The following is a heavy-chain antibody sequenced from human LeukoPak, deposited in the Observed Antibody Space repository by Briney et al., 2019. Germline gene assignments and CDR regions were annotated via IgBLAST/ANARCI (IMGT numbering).Heavy chain of an antibody. J-gene: IGHJ5*02. CDR1: GYTFTSYC. CDR2: INPSGTT. D-gene: IGHD1-7*01. CDR3: AKCSETGTTRWFDP. Sequence: ASVTVSCKASGYTFTSYCLHWVRQAPGQGLEWMGLINPSGTTTYAQNFQGRVTMTRDTSASTAYMELSSLRSDDTAVYYCAKCSETGTTRWFDPWGQGTLVTVSS. V-gene: IGHV1-46*01.